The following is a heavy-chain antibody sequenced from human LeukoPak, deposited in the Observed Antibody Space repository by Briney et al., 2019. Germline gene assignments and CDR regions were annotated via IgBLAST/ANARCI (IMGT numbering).Heavy chain of an antibody. CDR1: GFTFSSYG. CDR3: AKVKTNWAYFDY. J-gene: IGHJ4*02. V-gene: IGHV3-30*18. CDR2: ISYDGSNK. D-gene: IGHD7-27*01. Sequence: PGGSLRLSCAASGFTFSSYGMHWVRQAPGKGLEWVAVISYDGSNKYYADSVKGRFTISRDNSKNTLYLQMNSLRAEDTAVYYCAKVKTNWAYFDYWGQGTPVTVSS.